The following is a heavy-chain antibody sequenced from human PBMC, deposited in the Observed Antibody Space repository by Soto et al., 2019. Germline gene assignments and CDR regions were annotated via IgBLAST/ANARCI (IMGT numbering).Heavy chain of an antibody. V-gene: IGHV3-23*01. CDR3: ARDHMVYVIYLLDY. D-gene: IGHD2-8*01. CDR2: ISGSGGST. CDR1: GFTFSSYA. Sequence: GWSLRLSCAATGFTFSSYAMSWVRQAPGKGLEWVSAISGSGGSTYYADSVKGRFTISRDNSKNTLYLQMNSLRAEDTAVYYCARDHMVYVIYLLDYWGQGTLVTVSS. J-gene: IGHJ4*02.